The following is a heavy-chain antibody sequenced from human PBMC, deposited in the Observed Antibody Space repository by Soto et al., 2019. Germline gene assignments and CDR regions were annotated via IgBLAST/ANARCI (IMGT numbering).Heavy chain of an antibody. CDR1: GFTFSSYA. CDR3: ATRGSYYTFGY. V-gene: IGHV3-23*01. Sequence: GGSLRLSCAASGFTFSSYAMSWVRQAPGKGLEWVSAISGSGGSTYYADSVKGRFTISRDNSKNTLYLQMNSLRAEDTAVYYCATRGSYYTFGYWGQGTLVTVSS. J-gene: IGHJ4*02. CDR2: ISGSGGST. D-gene: IGHD1-26*01.